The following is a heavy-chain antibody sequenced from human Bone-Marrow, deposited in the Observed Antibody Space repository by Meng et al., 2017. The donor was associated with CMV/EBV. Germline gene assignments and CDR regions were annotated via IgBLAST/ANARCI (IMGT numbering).Heavy chain of an antibody. V-gene: IGHV3-23*01. J-gene: IGHJ6*02. D-gene: IGHD2-2*01. CDR2: ISGSGDTT. CDR1: GFTFSSYG. CDR3: AREKWAGYCSSTSCSPPYYYYYGMDV. Sequence: GESLKISCAASGFTFSSYGMSWVRQAPGKGLEWVSTISGSGDTTYYADSVKGRFTISRDNSKNTLYLQMNSLRAEDTAVYYCAREKWAGYCSSTSCSPPYYYYYGMDVWGQGTTVTVSS.